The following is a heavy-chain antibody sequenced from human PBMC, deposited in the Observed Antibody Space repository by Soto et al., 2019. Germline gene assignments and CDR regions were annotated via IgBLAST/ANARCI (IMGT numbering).Heavy chain of an antibody. CDR3: AKDGSYWYFDL. V-gene: IGHV3-23*01. J-gene: IGHJ2*01. D-gene: IGHD3-10*01. Sequence: EVQLLESGGTLVQPGESLRLSCASSGFTFSTYAMSWVSQAPGKGLEWLSTISGGGDTTYYADSVEGRFTISRDNSKNTLYLQMNGLGADDRAVYYCAKDGSYWYFDLWGRGTLVTVSS. CDR1: GFTFSTYA. CDR2: ISGGGDTT.